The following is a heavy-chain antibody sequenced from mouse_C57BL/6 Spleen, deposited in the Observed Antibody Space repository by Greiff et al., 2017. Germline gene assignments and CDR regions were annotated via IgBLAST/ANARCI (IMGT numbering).Heavy chain of an antibody. CDR1: GYSFTSGYY. CDR2: IRYYGSN. D-gene: IGHD4-1*01. V-gene: IGHV3-6*01. J-gene: IGHJ2*01. CDR3: ARDRETGTGAY. Sequence: EVKLQESGPGLVKPSQSLSLTCSVTGYSFTSGYYWNWIRQFPGNKLEWMGYIRYYGSNNYNPYLKNRISLTRHKSKNKFFLKLNSVTTEDTATDYGARDRETGTGAYWGQGTTLTVSS.